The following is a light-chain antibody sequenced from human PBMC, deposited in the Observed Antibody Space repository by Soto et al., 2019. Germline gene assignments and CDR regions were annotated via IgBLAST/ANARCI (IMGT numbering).Light chain of an antibody. CDR2: TNS. CDR1: SSNIGAGYD. Sequence: QSVLTQPPSVSGAPGQRVTISCTGSSSNIGAGYDVHWYQHLPGTAPKLIIYTNSNRPSGVPDRFSGSKSGTSASLAITGLQAEDEADYYCQSFDRSLSGSVVFGGGTKVTVL. CDR3: QSFDRSLSGSVV. V-gene: IGLV1-40*01. J-gene: IGLJ2*01.